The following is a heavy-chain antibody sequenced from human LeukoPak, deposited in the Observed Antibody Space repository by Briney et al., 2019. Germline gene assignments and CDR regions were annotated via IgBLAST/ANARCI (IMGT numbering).Heavy chain of an antibody. J-gene: IGHJ4*02. CDR3: AKLTTVTTLSALDY. D-gene: IGHD4-17*01. CDR1: GFTFSSYA. V-gene: IGHV3-23*01. Sequence: GRSLRLSCAASGFTFSSYAMSWVRQAPGKGLEWVSAISDSGGSTYYADSVKGRFTISRDNSKNTLYLQMNSLRAEDTAVYYCAKLTTVTTLSALDYWGQGTLVTVSS. CDR2: ISDSGGST.